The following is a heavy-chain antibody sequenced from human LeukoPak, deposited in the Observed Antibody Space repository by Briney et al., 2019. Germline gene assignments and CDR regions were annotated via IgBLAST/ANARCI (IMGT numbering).Heavy chain of an antibody. V-gene: IGHV3-7*01. CDR1: GFTFSSYW. CDR2: IKQDGSEK. D-gene: IGHD3-22*01. CDR3: ASESRTDYYDSSGYSGDY. J-gene: IGHJ4*02. Sequence: GGSLRLSCAASGFTFSSYWMSWVRQAPGKGLERVANIKQDGSEKYYVDSVKGRFTISRDNAKNSLYLQMNSLRAEDTAVYYCASESRTDYYDSSGYSGDYWGQGTLVTVSS.